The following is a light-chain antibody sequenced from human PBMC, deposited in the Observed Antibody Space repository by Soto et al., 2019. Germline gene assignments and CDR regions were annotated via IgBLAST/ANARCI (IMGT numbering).Light chain of an antibody. CDR1: SGHTTYA. J-gene: IGLJ2*01. CDR3: QTWGTGFRV. Sequence: QPVLTQSPSASASLGASVKLTCTVNSGHTTYAIAWHQQQPEKGPRYLMKINTDGSHSKGDGIPDRFSGSSSGAERFLTISSLQSEDEADYYCQTWGTGFRVFGGGTKVTVL. V-gene: IGLV4-69*01. CDR2: INTDGSH.